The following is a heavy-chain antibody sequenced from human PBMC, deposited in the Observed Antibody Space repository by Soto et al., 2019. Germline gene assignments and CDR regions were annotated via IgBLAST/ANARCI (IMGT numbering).Heavy chain of an antibody. Sequence: SETLSLTCTVSGGSISSYYWSWIRQPPGKGLEWIGYIYYSGSTNYNPSLKSRVTISVDTSKNQFSLKLSSVTAADTAVYYCARGVVVVVAATLGDAFDIWGQGTMVTVSS. D-gene: IGHD2-15*01. CDR3: ARGVVVVVAATLGDAFDI. CDR2: IYYSGST. J-gene: IGHJ3*02. V-gene: IGHV4-59*01. CDR1: GGSISSYY.